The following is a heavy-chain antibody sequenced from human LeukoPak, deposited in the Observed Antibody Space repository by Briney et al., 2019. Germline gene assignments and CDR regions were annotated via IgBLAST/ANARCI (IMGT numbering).Heavy chain of an antibody. CDR2: IYYSGDT. D-gene: IGHD2/OR15-2a*01. CDR1: GGSISSYY. V-gene: IGHV4-59*04. J-gene: IGHJ4*02. CDR3: ARHENIIIVPTAHAFDY. Sequence: PSETLSLTCTVSGGSISSYYWSWIRQPPGKGLEWIGSIYYSGDTYYNPSLKSRATISVDTSKNRFSLKLSSVTAADTAVYFCARHENIIIVPTAHAFDYWGQGTLVTVSS.